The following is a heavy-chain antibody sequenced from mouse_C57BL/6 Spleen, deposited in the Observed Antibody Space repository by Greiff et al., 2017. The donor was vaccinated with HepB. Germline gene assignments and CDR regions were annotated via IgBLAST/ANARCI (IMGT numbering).Heavy chain of an antibody. D-gene: IGHD1-1*01. CDR1: GYTFTDYE. Sequence: VQLQQSGAELVRPGASVTLSCKASGYTFTDYEMHWVKQTPVNGLEWIGAIDPETGGTAYNQKFKGKAILTADKSSSTAYMELRSLTSEDSAVYYCTREEVEAWFAYWGQGTLVTVSA. J-gene: IGHJ3*01. CDR2: IDPETGGT. V-gene: IGHV1-15*01. CDR3: TREEVEAWFAY.